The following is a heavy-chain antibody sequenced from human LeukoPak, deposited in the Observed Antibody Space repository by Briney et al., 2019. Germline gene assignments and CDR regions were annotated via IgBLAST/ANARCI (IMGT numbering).Heavy chain of an antibody. CDR1: GFTFSSYA. CDR2: ISGSGGST. Sequence: GGSLRLSCAASGFTFSSYAMSWVRQAPGKGLEWVSAISGSGGSTYYADSVKGRFTISRDTSKNTLYLQMNSLRAEDTAVYYCAREGGLAPGMATMTFDYWGQGILVTVSS. D-gene: IGHD5-24*01. CDR3: AREGGLAPGMATMTFDY. V-gene: IGHV3-23*01. J-gene: IGHJ4*02.